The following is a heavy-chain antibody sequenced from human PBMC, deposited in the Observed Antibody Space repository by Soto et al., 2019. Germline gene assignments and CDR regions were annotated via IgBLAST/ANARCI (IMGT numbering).Heavy chain of an antibody. CDR3: ARDRYCSGGSCYGGGGFDY. D-gene: IGHD2-15*01. CDR1: SGSISSSNW. J-gene: IGHJ4*02. V-gene: IGHV4-4*02. CDR2: IYHSGST. Sequence: QVQLQESGPGLVKPSGTLSLTCAVSSGSISSSNWWSWVRQPPGKGLEWIGEIYHSGSTNYNPSLKSPVTISVDKSKNQSSLKLSSVTAADTAVYYCARDRYCSGGSCYGGGGFDYWGQGTLVTVSS.